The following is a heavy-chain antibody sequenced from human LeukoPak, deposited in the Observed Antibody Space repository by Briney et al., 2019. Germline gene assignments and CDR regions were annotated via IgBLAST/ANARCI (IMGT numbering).Heavy chain of an antibody. CDR1: GFTFSSYG. V-gene: IGHV3-30*18. CDR2: ISYDGSNK. D-gene: IGHD3-9*01. Sequence: PGRSLRLSCAASGFTFSSYGMHWVRQAPGKGLEWVAVISYDGSNKYYADSVKGRFTTSRDNSKNTLYLQMNSLRAEDTAVYYCAKDFRARGYFDWLFQHWGQGTLVTVSS. J-gene: IGHJ1*01. CDR3: AKDFRARGYFDWLFQH.